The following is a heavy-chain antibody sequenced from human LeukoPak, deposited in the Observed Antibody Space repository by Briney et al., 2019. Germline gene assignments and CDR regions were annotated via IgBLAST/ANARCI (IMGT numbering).Heavy chain of an antibody. D-gene: IGHD5-24*01. CDR1: GYTFTSYY. CDR3: ARVGDGYSIDY. Sequence: ASVKVSCKASGYTFTSYYMHWVRQAPGQGLEWVGIINPSGGSTNYAQKFQGRVTMTRATSTSTVYMELSSLRSEDTAVYYCARVGDGYSIDYWGQGTLVTVSS. J-gene: IGHJ4*02. CDR2: INPSGGST. V-gene: IGHV1-46*01.